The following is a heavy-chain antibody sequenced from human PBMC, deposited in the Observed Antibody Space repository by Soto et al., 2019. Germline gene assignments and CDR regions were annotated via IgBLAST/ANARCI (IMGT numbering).Heavy chain of an antibody. V-gene: IGHV3-11*05. CDR1: GFTFSDYY. CDR2: ISTSSSYT. D-gene: IGHD6-19*01. CDR3: ARDRSGWGQVVDY. Sequence: QVQLVESGGGLVKPGGSLRLSCAASGFTFSDYYMSWIRQAPGKGLEWVSYISTSSSYTNYADSVKGRFTISRDNAKNSLYLQMSSLRAEDSAVYYCARDRSGWGQVVDYWGQGTLVTVSS. J-gene: IGHJ4*02.